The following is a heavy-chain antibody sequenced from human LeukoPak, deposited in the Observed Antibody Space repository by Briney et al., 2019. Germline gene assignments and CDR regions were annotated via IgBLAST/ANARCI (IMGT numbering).Heavy chain of an antibody. J-gene: IGHJ4*02. CDR3: ARAFGVVIGDY. Sequence: PSQTLSLTCTVSGGSISSGDYYWSWIRQPPGKGLEWIGYIYYSGSTYYNPSLKSRVTISVDTSRNQFSLKLSSVTAADTAVYYCARAFGVVIGDYWGQGTLVTVSS. CDR2: IYYSGST. D-gene: IGHD3-3*01. CDR1: GGSISSGDYY. V-gene: IGHV4-30-4*08.